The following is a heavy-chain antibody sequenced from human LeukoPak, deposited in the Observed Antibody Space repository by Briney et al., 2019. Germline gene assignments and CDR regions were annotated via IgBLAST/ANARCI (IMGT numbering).Heavy chain of an antibody. Sequence: ASETLSLTCTVSGGSISSYYWSWIRQPPGKGLEWMGYIYYSGSTNYNPSLKSRVTISVDTSKNQFSLKLSSVTAADTAVYYCARVGYTAMVKSFDIWGQGTMVTVSS. CDR1: GGSISSYY. J-gene: IGHJ3*02. D-gene: IGHD5-18*01. V-gene: IGHV4-59*01. CDR2: IYYSGST. CDR3: ARVGYTAMVKSFDI.